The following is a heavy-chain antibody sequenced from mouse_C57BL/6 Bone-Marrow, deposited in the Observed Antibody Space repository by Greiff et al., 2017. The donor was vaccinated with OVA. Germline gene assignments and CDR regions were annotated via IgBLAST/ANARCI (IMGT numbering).Heavy chain of an antibody. CDR1: GYTFTSYW. J-gene: IGHJ2*01. CDR2: IYPGSGST. V-gene: IGHV1-55*01. Sequence: QVQLQQPGAELVKPGASVKMSCKASGYTFTSYWITWVKQRPGQGLEWIGDIYPGSGSTNYNEKFKSKATLTVDTSSSTAYMQLSSLTSEDSAVYYCARHSYINYYFDYWGQGTTLTVSS. D-gene: IGHD2-5*01. CDR3: ARHSYINYYFDY.